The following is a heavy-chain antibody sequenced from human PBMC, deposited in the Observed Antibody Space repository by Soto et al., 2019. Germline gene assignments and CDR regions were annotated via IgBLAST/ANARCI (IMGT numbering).Heavy chain of an antibody. D-gene: IGHD5-18*01. CDR3: ARDIRGYSRAFDY. V-gene: IGHV4-4*07. J-gene: IGHJ4*02. Sequence: SETLSLTCTVSGGSINSFYWNWIRQPAGKGLEWIGRIYFTGDTNYTPSLKSRVTISLDTSKNQFSLKLTSLTAADTAVHYCARDIRGYSRAFDYWGQGTLVTVSS. CDR1: GGSINSFY. CDR2: IYFTGDT.